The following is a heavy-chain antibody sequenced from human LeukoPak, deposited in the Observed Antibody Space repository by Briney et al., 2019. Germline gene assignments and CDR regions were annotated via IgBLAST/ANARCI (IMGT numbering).Heavy chain of an antibody. Sequence: AASVTVSCTASGYTFTSYYMHWVRQAPGQGLEWMGIINPSGGSTSYAQKFQGRVTMTRDTSTSTVYMELSSLRSEDTAVYYCARDFAPSYYDSVYNWFDPWGQGTLVTVSS. V-gene: IGHV1-46*01. J-gene: IGHJ5*02. CDR1: GYTFTSYY. CDR2: INPSGGST. CDR3: ARDFAPSYYDSVYNWFDP. D-gene: IGHD3-3*01.